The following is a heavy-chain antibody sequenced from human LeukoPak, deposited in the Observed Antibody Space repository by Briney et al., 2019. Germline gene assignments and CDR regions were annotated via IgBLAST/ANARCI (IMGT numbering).Heavy chain of an antibody. CDR3: ARDVSGWYYFDY. V-gene: IGHV3-30-3*01. Sequence: PGGSLRLSCAASGFTFSDYAMHWVRQDPGKGLEWVALISSDGINKYYADSVKGPFTISRDNSKNTLYLQMISLRPEDTAFYYCARDVSGWYYFDYWGQGTLVTVSS. CDR2: ISSDGINK. J-gene: IGHJ4*02. D-gene: IGHD6-19*01. CDR1: GFTFSDYA.